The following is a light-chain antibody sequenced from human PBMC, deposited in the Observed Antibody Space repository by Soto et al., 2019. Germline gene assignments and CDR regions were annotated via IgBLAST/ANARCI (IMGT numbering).Light chain of an antibody. CDR1: SSDVGGYNY. CDR3: SSYTISSTHVL. V-gene: IGLV2-14*01. Sequence: HSALTQPASVSGSPGQSITISCTGTSSDVGGYNYVSWYQQHPDNAPKLMIFEVNNRPSGVSIRFSGSKSGNTASLTISGLQAEDEADYYCSSYTISSTHVLFGGGTKLTVL. J-gene: IGLJ2*01. CDR2: EVN.